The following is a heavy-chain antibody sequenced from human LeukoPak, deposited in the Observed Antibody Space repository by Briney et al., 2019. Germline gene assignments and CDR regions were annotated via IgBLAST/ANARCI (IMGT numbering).Heavy chain of an antibody. CDR3: AKRYDFWSGSFNYYNMDV. CDR2: ISGSGGNT. V-gene: IGHV3-23*01. CDR1: GFSFSSYA. Sequence: GGSLRLSCVGSGFSFSSYAMSWVRQAPGKGLEWVSGISGSGGNTYYADSIKGRFTISRDNSKNTLYLQMNSLRADDTAVYYCAKRYDFWSGSFNYYNMDVWGQGTTVTVSS. D-gene: IGHD3-3*01. J-gene: IGHJ6*02.